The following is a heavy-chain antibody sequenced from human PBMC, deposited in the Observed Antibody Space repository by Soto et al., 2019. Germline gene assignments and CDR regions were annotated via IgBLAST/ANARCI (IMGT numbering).Heavy chain of an antibody. Sequence: EVQLVESGGGLVQPGRSLRLSCEASGLTFDDYAFHWVRQTPGKGLEWVAAITWNSGKINYADSVKGRFTISRDNAKNSLYLQMDSLRAEDTALYYCVRGFWSGSDDYWGQGTLVTVSS. V-gene: IGHV3-9*01. J-gene: IGHJ4*02. D-gene: IGHD3-3*01. CDR1: GLTFDDYA. CDR2: ITWNSGKI. CDR3: VRGFWSGSDDY.